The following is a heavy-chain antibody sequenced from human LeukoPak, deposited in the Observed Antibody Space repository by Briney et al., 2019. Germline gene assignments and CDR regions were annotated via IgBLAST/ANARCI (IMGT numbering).Heavy chain of an antibody. CDR2: IKQDGSEK. Sequence: GGSLRFSCAASGFTFSSYWMSWVRQAPGKGPEWVANIKQDGSEKYYVDSVKGRFTISRDNAKNSLYLQMNSLRAEDTAVYYCAREKGCSGGSCYLARLDYWGQGTLVTVSS. D-gene: IGHD2-15*01. J-gene: IGHJ4*02. CDR3: AREKGCSGGSCYLARLDY. CDR1: GFTFSSYW. V-gene: IGHV3-7*01.